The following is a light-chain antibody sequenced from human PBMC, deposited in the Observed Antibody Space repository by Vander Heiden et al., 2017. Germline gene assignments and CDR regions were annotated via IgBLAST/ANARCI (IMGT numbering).Light chain of an antibody. Sequence: DIVMSQSPYSLPLSLGETASLNCTSSQSLLNSSNYVNYLAWNQQKPGQPPKLLIYLASTRDAGVPDRFSGSGSETDFTLTISPVQAEDVAVYYCQQYYSIPQTFGQGTKVEIK. CDR3: QQYYSIPQT. CDR2: LAS. J-gene: IGKJ1*01. V-gene: IGKV4-1*01. CDR1: QSLLNSSNYVNY.